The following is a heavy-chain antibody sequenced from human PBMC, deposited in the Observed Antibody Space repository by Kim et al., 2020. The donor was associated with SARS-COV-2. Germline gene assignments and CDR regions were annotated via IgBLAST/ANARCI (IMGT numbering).Heavy chain of an antibody. Sequence: SETLSLTCTVSGGSISSGGYYWSWIRQHPGKGLEWIGYIYYSGSTYYNPSLKSRVTISVDTSKNQFSLKLSSVTAADTAVYYCARVRVVVPAARNWIDPWGQGTLVTVSS. D-gene: IGHD2-2*01. J-gene: IGHJ5*02. V-gene: IGHV4-31*03. CDR2: IYYSGST. CDR1: GGSISSGGYY. CDR3: ARVRVVVPAARNWIDP.